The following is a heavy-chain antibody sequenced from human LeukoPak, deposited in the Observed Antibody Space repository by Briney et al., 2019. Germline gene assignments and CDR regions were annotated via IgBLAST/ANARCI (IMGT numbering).Heavy chain of an antibody. CDR3: ARDAAYYYDSSGNFDY. Sequence: SVKVSCKASGGTFSSYAISWVRQAPGQGLEWMGRIIPILGTANYAQKFQGRVTITADKSTSTAYMELSSLRSEDTAVYYCARDAAYYYDSSGNFDYWGQGTLVTVSS. CDR2: IIPILGTA. J-gene: IGHJ4*02. V-gene: IGHV1-69*04. D-gene: IGHD3-22*01. CDR1: GGTFSSYA.